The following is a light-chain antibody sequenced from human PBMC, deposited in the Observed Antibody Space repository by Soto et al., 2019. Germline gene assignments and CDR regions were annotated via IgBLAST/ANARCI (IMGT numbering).Light chain of an antibody. J-gene: IGLJ2*01. CDR1: SSNIGGNY. V-gene: IGLV1-47*03. CDR3: ASWDDSLRGVT. CDR2: RNN. Sequence: QSVLTQPPSASGTPGQRVTISCSGSSSNIGGNYVSWYQQLPGTAPRLLIHRNNQRPSGVPDRFSGSKAGTSASLAISGLWSEDEADYYCASWDDSLRGVTFGGGTKVTVL.